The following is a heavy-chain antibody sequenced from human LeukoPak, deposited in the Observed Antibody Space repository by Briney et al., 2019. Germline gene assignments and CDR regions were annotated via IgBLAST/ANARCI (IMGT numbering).Heavy chain of an antibody. CDR3: ARDPYSGSYGADYYYYMDV. CDR2: LSGSGGST. V-gene: IGHV3-23*01. CDR1: GFTFNQYA. Sequence: GGSLRLSCVASGFTFNQYAMSWVRQAPGKGLEWVSTLSGSGGSTYYADSVKGRFTISRDNAKSSLYLQMNSLRAEDTAVYYCARDPYSGSYGADYYYYMDVWGKGTTVTISS. J-gene: IGHJ6*03. D-gene: IGHD1-26*01.